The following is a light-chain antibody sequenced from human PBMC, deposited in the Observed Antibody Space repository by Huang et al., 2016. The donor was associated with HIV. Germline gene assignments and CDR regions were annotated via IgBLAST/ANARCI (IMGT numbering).Light chain of an antibody. V-gene: IGKV3-11*01. J-gene: IGKJ4*01. CDR3: QQRIQWPRLT. CDR2: DAT. Sequence: EIVLTQSPATLSLSPGERATLSCRASQTITSFLAGYRQKPGQAPRLLILDATNRATGTPARCSGSGSGTDCTLTIHSLEPEDFAVYYCQQRIQWPRLTFGGGTRVEMK. CDR1: QTITSF.